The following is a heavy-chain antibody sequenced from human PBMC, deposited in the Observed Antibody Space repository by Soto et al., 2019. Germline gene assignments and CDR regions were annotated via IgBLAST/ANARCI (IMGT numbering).Heavy chain of an antibody. D-gene: IGHD2-8*01. CDR2: IYYSGST. J-gene: IGHJ6*03. CDR3: ARGRRYCTNGVCYTSYYYMDV. V-gene: IGHV4-59*01. Sequence: PSETLSLTCTVSGGSISSYYWSWIRQPPGKGLEWIGYIYYSGSTNYNPSLKSRVTISVDTSKNQFSLKLSSVTAADTAVYYCARGRRYCTNGVCYTSYYYMDVWGKGTTVTVSS. CDR1: GGSISSYY.